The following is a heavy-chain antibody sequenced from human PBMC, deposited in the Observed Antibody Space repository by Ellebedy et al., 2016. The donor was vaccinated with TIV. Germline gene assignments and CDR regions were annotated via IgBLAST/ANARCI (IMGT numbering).Heavy chain of an antibody. CDR2: ISGSGGST. D-gene: IGHD3-10*01. J-gene: IGHJ4*02. V-gene: IGHV3-23*01. CDR1: GFTFSSYA. Sequence: PGGSLRLSCAASGFTFSSYAMSWVRQAPGKGLEWVSAISGSGGSTYYADSVKGRFTISRDNSKNTLYLQMNSLGAEDTAVYYCAKDTVRGVISSFDYWGQGTLVTVSS. CDR3: AKDTVRGVISSFDY.